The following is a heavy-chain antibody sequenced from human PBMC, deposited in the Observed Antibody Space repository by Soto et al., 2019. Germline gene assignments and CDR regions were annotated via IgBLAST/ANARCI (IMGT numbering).Heavy chain of an antibody. V-gene: IGHV1-2*04. D-gene: IGHD1-26*01. Sequence: ASVKVSCKASGYTFTGYYMHWVRQAPGQGLEWMGWINPNSGGTNYAQKFQGWVTMTRDTSISTAFMELSRLRSDDTAVYYCARDNGSGSSSTFDYWGQGTLVTVSS. CDR1: GYTFTGYY. J-gene: IGHJ4*02. CDR3: ARDNGSGSSSTFDY. CDR2: INPNSGGT.